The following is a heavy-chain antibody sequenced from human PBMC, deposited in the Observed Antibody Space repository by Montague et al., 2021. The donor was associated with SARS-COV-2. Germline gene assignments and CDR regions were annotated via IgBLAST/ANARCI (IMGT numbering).Heavy chain of an antibody. CDR3: ARQLPSYCVDNKCYHYYFDG. CDR1: GGSISSPDYY. Sequence: SETLSLTCTVSGGSISSPDYYWGWIRQSPGKGLEWLGSISYTGRTYYNPSLRSRVSFSMDTSKNHFSLSLSSVTVADTAVYFCARQLPSYCVDNKCYHYYFDGWGQGALVTVSS. J-gene: IGHJ4*02. D-gene: IGHD2-21*01. V-gene: IGHV4-39*01. CDR2: ISYTGRT.